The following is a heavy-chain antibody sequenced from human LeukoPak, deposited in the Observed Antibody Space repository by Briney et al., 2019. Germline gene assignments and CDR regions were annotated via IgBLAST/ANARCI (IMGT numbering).Heavy chain of an antibody. CDR2: IYTSGST. CDR1: GGSFSGYY. J-gene: IGHJ6*03. CDR3: ARHYYYYYMDV. V-gene: IGHV4-4*09. Sequence: SETLSLTCAVYGGSFSGYYWSWIRQPPGKGLEWIGYIYTSGSTNYNPSLKSRVTIPVDTSKNQFSLKLSSVTAADTAVYYCARHYYYYYMDVWGKGTTVTVSS.